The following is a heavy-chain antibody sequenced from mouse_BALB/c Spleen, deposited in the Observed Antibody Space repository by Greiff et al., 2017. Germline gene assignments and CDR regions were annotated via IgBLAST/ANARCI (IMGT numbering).Heavy chain of an antibody. V-gene: IGHV5-6-3*01. J-gene: IGHJ3*01. CDR1: GFTFSSYG. Sequence: DVMLVESGGGLVQPGGSLKLSCAASGFTFSSYGMSWVRQTPDKRLELVATINSNGGSTYYPDSVKGRFTISRDNAKNTLYLQMSSLKSEDTAMYYCARDRHYGSSSWFAYWGQGTLVTVSA. D-gene: IGHD1-1*01. CDR3: ARDRHYGSSSWFAY. CDR2: INSNGGST.